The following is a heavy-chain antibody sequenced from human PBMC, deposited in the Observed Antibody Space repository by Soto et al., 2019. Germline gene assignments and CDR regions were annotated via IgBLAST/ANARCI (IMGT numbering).Heavy chain of an antibody. J-gene: IGHJ4*02. CDR1: GFTFSSYA. V-gene: IGHV3-23*01. Sequence: EVQLLESGGGLVQPGGSLRLSCAASGFTFSSYAMNWVRQAPGKGLEWVSVISGSGGSTYYADSVKGRFTISRDNSKNTRYLQMNSLRAEDTAVYYCARRGSGSNYDYWGQGTLVTVSS. CDR3: ARRGSGSNYDY. CDR2: ISGSGGST. D-gene: IGHD1-26*01.